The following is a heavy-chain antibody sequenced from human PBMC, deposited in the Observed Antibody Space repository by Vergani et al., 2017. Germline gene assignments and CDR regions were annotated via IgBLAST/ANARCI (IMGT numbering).Heavy chain of an antibody. CDR3: AREGYSSGDPFEVSEVDY. V-gene: IGHV1-69*06. CDR1: GGTFSSYA. Sequence: QVQLVQSGAEVKKPGSSVKVSCKASGGTFSSYAISWVRQAPGQGLEWMGGIIPIFGTANYAQKFQGRVTITADKSTSTAYMELSSLRSEDTAVYYCAREGYSSGDPFEVSEVDYWGQGTLVTVSS. J-gene: IGHJ4*02. CDR2: IIPIFGTA. D-gene: IGHD6-19*01.